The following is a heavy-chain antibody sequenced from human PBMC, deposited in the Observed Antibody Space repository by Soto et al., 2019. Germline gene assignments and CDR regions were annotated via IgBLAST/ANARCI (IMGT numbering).Heavy chain of an antibody. CDR3: ARVGAAAAPGYFDY. V-gene: IGHV4-59*01. CDR1: FGSISSYY. Sequence: PCEALSLTWAFSFGSISSYYLSWILHTPGKGLEWIGNIFDSGSTNYNPSLKSRVTISVDTSKNQFSLKVRSVTAADTAVYYCARVGAAAAPGYFDYWSQGTLVTVSS. J-gene: IGHJ4*02. D-gene: IGHD6-13*01. CDR2: IFDSGST.